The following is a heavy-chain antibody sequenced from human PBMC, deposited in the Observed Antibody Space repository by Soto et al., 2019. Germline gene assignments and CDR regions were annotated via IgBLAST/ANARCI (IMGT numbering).Heavy chain of an antibody. D-gene: IGHD1-26*01. CDR1: GYTFTSYG. Sequence: ASVKVSCKASGYTFTSYGISWVRQAPGQGLEGMGWISAYNGNTNYAQKLQGRGAMTTDTSTSTAYMELRSLRSDDTAVYYCAGGWEDTDYCYGMDAWGQGTTVTVSS. V-gene: IGHV1-18*04. CDR3: AGGWEDTDYCYGMDA. CDR2: ISAYNGNT. J-gene: IGHJ6*02.